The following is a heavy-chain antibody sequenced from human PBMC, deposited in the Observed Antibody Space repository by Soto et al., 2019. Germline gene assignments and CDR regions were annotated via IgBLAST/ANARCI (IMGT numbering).Heavy chain of an antibody. CDR3: AKGNTSGWYFFDY. Sequence: GGSLRLSCEASGFTFSNCAMSWVRQAPGKGLEWVSGISGTGRSTFYADSVKDRFTISRDNSKNTVYLQMTSLGAEDTAVYYCAKGNTSGWYFFDYWGQGTLVTVSS. CDR1: GFTFSNCA. V-gene: IGHV3-23*01. D-gene: IGHD6-19*01. J-gene: IGHJ4*02. CDR2: ISGTGRST.